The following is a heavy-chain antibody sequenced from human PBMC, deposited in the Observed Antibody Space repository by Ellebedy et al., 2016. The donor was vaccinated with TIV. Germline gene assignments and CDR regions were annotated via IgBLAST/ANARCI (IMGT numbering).Heavy chain of an antibody. CDR3: ARDGVNWFDP. D-gene: IGHD3-3*01. J-gene: IGHJ5*02. V-gene: IGHV1-18*01. Sequence: KLQGRVTMTTDTSTSTAYMELRSLRSDDKAVYYCARDGVNWFDPWGQGTLVTVSS.